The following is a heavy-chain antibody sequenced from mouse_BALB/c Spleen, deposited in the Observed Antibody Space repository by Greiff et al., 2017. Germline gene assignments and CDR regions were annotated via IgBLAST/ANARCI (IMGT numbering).Heavy chain of an antibody. Sequence: EVKLMESGPGLVKPSQSLSLTCSVTGYSITSGYYWNWIRQFPGNKLEWMGYISYDGSNNYNPSLKNRISITRDTSKNQFFLKLNSVTTEDTATYYCAREGAYDYVFAYWGQGTLVTVSA. D-gene: IGHD2-4*01. J-gene: IGHJ3*01. CDR1: GYSITSGYY. CDR3: AREGAYDYVFAY. CDR2: ISYDGSN. V-gene: IGHV3-6*02.